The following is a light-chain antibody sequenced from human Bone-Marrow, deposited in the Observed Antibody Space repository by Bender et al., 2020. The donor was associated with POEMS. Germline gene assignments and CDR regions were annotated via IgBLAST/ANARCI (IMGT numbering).Light chain of an antibody. CDR3: SSYAGGDNFV. J-gene: IGLJ1*01. CDR2: EVT. V-gene: IGLV2-8*01. Sequence: QSALTQPPSASGSPGQSITISCTGTSSDIGAYNYVSWHQQFPGKAPKVIIFEVTKRPSGVPDRFSGSKSGNTASLTVSGLQAEDEGHCYCSSYAGGDNFVFGTGTKVTV. CDR1: SSDIGAYNY.